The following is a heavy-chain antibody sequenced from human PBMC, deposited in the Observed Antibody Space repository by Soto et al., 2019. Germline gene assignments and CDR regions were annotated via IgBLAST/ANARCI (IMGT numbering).Heavy chain of an antibody. V-gene: IGHV4-31*03. CDR3: ARDHYDILTGYYYGMDV. J-gene: IGHJ6*02. CDR2: IYYSGST. CDR1: GGSISSGGYY. D-gene: IGHD3-9*01. Sequence: SETLSLTCTVSGGSISSGGYYWSWIRQHPGKGLEWIGYIYYSGSTYYNPSLKSRVTMSVDTSKNQFSLKLSSVTAADTAVYYCARDHYDILTGYYYGMDVWGQGTTVTVSS.